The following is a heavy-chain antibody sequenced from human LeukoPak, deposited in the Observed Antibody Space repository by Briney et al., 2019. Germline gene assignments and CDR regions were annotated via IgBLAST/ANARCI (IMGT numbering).Heavy chain of an antibody. Sequence: GGSLRLSCAASGFTFSNYWMTWVRQAPGKGLEWVANMKGDGSARYYVDSVKGRFTISRDNAYNSLYLQMDSLRVEDTAVYYCARDRVAAAGTDYDYWGQGALVTVSS. CDR3: ARDRVAAAGTDYDY. D-gene: IGHD6-13*01. J-gene: IGHJ4*02. CDR1: GFTFSNYW. CDR2: MKGDGSAR. V-gene: IGHV3-7*01.